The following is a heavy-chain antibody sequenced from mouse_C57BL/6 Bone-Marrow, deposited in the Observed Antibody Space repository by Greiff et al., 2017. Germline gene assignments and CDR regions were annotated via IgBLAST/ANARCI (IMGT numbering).Heavy chain of an antibody. V-gene: IGHV1-64*01. Sequence: QVQLQQPGAELVKPGASVKLPCKASGYTFTSYWMPWVKQTPGQGLEWIGMIHPNSGSTNYNEKFKSKATLTVDKSSSTAYMQLSSLTSEDAAVYYCARRPWYFDVWGTGTTVTVSS. CDR1: GYTFTSYW. CDR3: ARRPWYFDV. J-gene: IGHJ1*03. CDR2: IHPNSGST.